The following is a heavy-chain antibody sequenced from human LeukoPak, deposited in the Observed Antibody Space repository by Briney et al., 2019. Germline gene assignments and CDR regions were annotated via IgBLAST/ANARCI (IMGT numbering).Heavy chain of an antibody. CDR1: GGSISSYY. CDR3: ARDVGGTNFGVANPNWFDP. CDR2: IYYSGST. V-gene: IGHV4-59*01. J-gene: IGHJ5*02. D-gene: IGHD3-3*01. Sequence: SETLSLTCTVSGGSISSYYWSWIRQPPGKGLEWIGYIYYSGSTNYNPSLKSRVTISVGTSKNQFSLKLSSVTAADTAVYYCARDVGGTNFGVANPNWFDPWGQGTLVTVSS.